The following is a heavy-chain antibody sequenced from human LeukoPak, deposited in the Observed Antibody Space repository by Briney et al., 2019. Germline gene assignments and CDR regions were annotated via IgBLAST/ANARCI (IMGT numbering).Heavy chain of an antibody. J-gene: IGHJ3*02. Sequence: GGSLRLSCAASGFTFSSYSMNWVRQAPGKGLEWVSSISSSSSYTYYADSVKGRFTISRDNSKNTLYLQMNSLRAEDTAVYYCAKAHSVTHDAFDIWGQGTMVTVSS. CDR2: ISSSSSYT. CDR3: AKAHSVTHDAFDI. D-gene: IGHD4-23*01. V-gene: IGHV3-21*01. CDR1: GFTFSSYS.